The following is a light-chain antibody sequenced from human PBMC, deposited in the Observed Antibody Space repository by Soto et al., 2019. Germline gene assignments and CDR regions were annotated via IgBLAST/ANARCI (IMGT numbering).Light chain of an antibody. CDR3: QQCYSYYAWT. Sequence: DIQMTQSPSSLSASLGDRVTITCRASQNISISLNWYQQKPGKAPNLLIYGASNLQSGVPSRFSGSGSGTDFTLTISSLQPEDFATYYCQQCYSYYAWTFGQGTKVDIK. J-gene: IGKJ1*01. V-gene: IGKV1-39*01. CDR2: GAS. CDR1: QNISIS.